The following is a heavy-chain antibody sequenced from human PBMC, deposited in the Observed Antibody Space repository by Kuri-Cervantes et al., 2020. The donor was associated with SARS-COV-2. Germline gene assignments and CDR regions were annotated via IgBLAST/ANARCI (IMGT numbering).Heavy chain of an antibody. CDR2: INHSGIT. CDR1: GGSFSGYY. Sequence: SETLSLTCAVYGGSFSGYYWSWIRQSPGKGLAWIGEINHSGITNYNPSLKSRVTISLDTSKNQFSLRLSSVTAADTAVYYCARSVVVPATRFDPWGQGTLVTVSS. V-gene: IGHV4-34*01. D-gene: IGHD2-2*01. CDR3: ARSVVVPATRFDP. J-gene: IGHJ5*02.